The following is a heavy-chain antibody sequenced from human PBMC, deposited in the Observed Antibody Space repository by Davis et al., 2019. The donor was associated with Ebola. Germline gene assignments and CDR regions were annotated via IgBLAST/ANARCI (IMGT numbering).Heavy chain of an antibody. CDR3: AKDGYDFTYYYYGMDV. CDR2: ISSSSNYI. J-gene: IGHJ6*02. CDR1: GFTFSSNS. V-gene: IGHV3-21*01. Sequence: GGSLRLSCAASGFTFSSNSMNWVRQAPGKGLEWVSFISSSSNYIYYADSVKGRFTVSRDNAKNSLYLQMNSLRAEDTAVYYCAKDGYDFTYYYYGMDVWGQGTTVTVSS. D-gene: IGHD3-3*01.